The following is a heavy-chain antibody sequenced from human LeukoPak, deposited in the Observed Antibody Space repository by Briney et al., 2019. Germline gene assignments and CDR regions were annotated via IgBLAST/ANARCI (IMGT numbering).Heavy chain of an antibody. V-gene: IGHV7-4-1*02. Sequence: ASAKVSCKASGYTFTGYYMHWVRQAPGQGLEWMGWINTNTGNPTYAQGFTGRFVFSLDTSVSTAYLQISSLKAEDTAVYYCAREGPYYDILTGYYSGDWFDPWGQGTLVTVSS. D-gene: IGHD3-9*01. CDR2: INTNTGNP. CDR1: GYTFTGYY. CDR3: AREGPYYDILTGYYSGDWFDP. J-gene: IGHJ5*02.